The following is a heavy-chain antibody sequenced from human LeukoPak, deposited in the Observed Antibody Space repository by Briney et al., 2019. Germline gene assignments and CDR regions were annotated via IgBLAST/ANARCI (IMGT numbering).Heavy chain of an antibody. V-gene: IGHV3-23*01. Sequence: PGGSLRLSCAAAGFTFSSYAMSWVRQAPGRGLEWVSAISGSGGSTYYADSVKGRFTISRDNSKNTLYLQMNSLRAEDTAVYYCAKFAGYCTSCYINYWGQGTLVTVSS. D-gene: IGHD2-2*02. J-gene: IGHJ4*02. CDR2: ISGSGGST. CDR1: GFTFSSYA. CDR3: AKFAGYCTSCYINY.